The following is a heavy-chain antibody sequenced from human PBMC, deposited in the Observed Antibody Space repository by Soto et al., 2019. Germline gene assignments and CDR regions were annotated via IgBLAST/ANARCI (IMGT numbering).Heavy chain of an antibody. CDR2: IRSKANSYAT. D-gene: IGHD3-10*01. V-gene: IGHV3-73*01. CDR1: EFTFSASA. Sequence: GGSLRLSCVTSEFTFSASAIHWVRQASGKGLEWLGRIRSKANSYATEYAASVKGRFTISRDESKNTAYLQMNSLKFEDTAVYYCTRHERRDYYGSGSPSWFDPWGPGTLVTVSS. J-gene: IGHJ5*02. CDR3: TRHERRDYYGSGSPSWFDP.